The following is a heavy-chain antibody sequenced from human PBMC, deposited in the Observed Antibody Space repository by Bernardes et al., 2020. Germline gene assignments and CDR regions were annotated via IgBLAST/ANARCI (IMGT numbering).Heavy chain of an antibody. CDR1: GFTFSSYN. D-gene: IGHD6-19*01. V-gene: IGHV3-21*01. J-gene: IGHJ4*02. Sequence: GGSLRLPCAASGFTFSSYNMNWVRQAPGKGLEWVSSISGMSSYIYYADSVKGRFTISRDNAKNSLYLQMNSLKAEDTAVYYCARDQVAVAATIDYWGQGTLVTVSS. CDR3: ARDQVAVAATIDY. CDR2: ISGMSSYI.